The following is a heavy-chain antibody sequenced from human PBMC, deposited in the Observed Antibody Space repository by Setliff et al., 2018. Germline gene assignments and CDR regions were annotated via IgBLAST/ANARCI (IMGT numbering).Heavy chain of an antibody. CDR2: IYHSGST. CDR3: ARDRSRGGGAFDI. V-gene: IGHV4-38-2*02. Sequence: SETLSLTCTVSGYSISSGYYWGWIRQPPGKGLEWIGSIYHSGSTYYNPSLKSRVTITVDTSKNQFSLKLSSVTAADTAVYYCARDRSRGGGAFDIWGQGTMVTVSS. CDR1: GYSISSGYY. J-gene: IGHJ3*02. D-gene: IGHD2-15*01.